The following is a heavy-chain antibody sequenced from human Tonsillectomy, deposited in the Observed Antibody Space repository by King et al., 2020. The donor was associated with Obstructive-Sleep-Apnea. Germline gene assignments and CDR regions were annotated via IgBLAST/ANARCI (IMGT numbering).Heavy chain of an antibody. CDR2: ICHGGST. Sequence: QLQESGPGLVKPSETLSLNCSVSGYSIGSGYCWGWIRQPPGKGLEWIGTICHGGSTFYNPSLKSRVTTSLDSPRNQFSLGLTSVTAADTAVYYCARVFGFRGYPRGDFDYWGQGILVTVSS. V-gene: IGHV4-38-2*02. CDR3: ARVFGFRGYPRGDFDY. CDR1: GYSIGSGYC. D-gene: IGHD3-10*02. J-gene: IGHJ4*02.